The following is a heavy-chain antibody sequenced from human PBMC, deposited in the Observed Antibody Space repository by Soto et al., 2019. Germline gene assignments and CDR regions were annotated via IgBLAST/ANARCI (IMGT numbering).Heavy chain of an antibody. Sequence: SVKVSCKASGGTFSSCAISWVRQAPGQGLEWMGGIIPIFGTANYAQKFQGRVTITADESTSTAYMELSSLRSEDTAVYYCASGYSYDYGMDVWGQGTTVTVSS. CDR3: ASGYSYDYGMDV. CDR1: GGTFSSCA. J-gene: IGHJ6*02. V-gene: IGHV1-69*13. D-gene: IGHD5-18*01. CDR2: IIPIFGTA.